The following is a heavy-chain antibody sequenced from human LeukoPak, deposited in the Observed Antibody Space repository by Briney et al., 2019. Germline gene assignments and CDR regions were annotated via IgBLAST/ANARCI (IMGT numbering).Heavy chain of an antibody. D-gene: IGHD6-13*01. CDR3: ARADYSSSWFLDY. CDR1: GGSISSGGYY. J-gene: IGHJ4*02. Sequence: PLETLSLTCTVSGGSISSGGYYWSWIRQHPGKGLEWIAYIYYSGSTYYNPSLKSRVTISVDTSKNQFSLKLSSVTAADTAVYYCARADYSSSWFLDYWGQGTLVTVSS. V-gene: IGHV4-31*03. CDR2: IYYSGST.